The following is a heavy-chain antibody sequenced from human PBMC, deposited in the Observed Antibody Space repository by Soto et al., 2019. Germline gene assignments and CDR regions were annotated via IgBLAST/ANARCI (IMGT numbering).Heavy chain of an antibody. V-gene: IGHV4-39*07. D-gene: IGHD3-22*01. CDR2: IYYSGST. Sequence: SETLSLTCTVSGGSISSSSYYWGWIRQPPGKGLEWIGSIYYSGSTNYNPSLKSRVTISVDTSKNQFSLKLSSVTAADTAVYYCARVPSVSSGYYYWGQGTLVTVSS. CDR1: GGSISSSSYY. CDR3: ARVPSVSSGYYY. J-gene: IGHJ4*02.